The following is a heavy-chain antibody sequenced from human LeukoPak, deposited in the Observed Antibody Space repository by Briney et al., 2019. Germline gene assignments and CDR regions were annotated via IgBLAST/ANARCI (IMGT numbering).Heavy chain of an antibody. V-gene: IGHV3-21*01. Sequence: GGSLRLSCAASGFTFSSYSMNWVRQAPGKGLEWVSSTSSSSSYIYYADSVKGRFTISRDNAKNSLYLQMNSLRAEDTAVYYCAREVATMGYYYGMDVWGQGTTVTVSS. CDR1: GFTFSSYS. D-gene: IGHD5-12*01. CDR3: AREVATMGYYYGMDV. CDR2: TSSSSSYI. J-gene: IGHJ6*02.